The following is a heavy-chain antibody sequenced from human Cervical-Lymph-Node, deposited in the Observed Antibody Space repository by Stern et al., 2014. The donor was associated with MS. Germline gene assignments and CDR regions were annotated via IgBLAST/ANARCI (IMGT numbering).Heavy chain of an antibody. J-gene: IGHJ5*02. CDR3: AMEDIVVVPAAIGWFDP. CDR2: IYYSGST. V-gene: IGHV4-39*01. D-gene: IGHD2-2*01. Sequence: QVQLQESGPGLVKPSETLSLTCTVSGGSISSSSYYWGWIRQPPGKGLEWIGSIYYSGSTYYNPSLKSRVTISVDTSKNQFSLKLSSVTAADTAVYYCAMEDIVVVPAAIGWFDPWGQGTLVTVSS. CDR1: GGSISSSSYY.